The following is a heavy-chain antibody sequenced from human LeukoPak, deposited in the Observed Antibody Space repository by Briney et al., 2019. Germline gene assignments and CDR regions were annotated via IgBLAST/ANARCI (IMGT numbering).Heavy chain of an antibody. V-gene: IGHV4-34*01. CDR3: ARGFGGGDYYDSSSYPDHFDY. J-gene: IGHJ4*02. Sequence: SETLSLTCAVYGGSFSGYYWSWIRQPPGKGLEWIGEINHSGSTNYNPSLKSRVTISVDTSKNQFSLKLSSVTAADTAVYYCARGFGGGDYYDSSSYPDHFDYWGQGTLVTVSS. CDR2: INHSGST. CDR1: GGSFSGYY. D-gene: IGHD3-22*01.